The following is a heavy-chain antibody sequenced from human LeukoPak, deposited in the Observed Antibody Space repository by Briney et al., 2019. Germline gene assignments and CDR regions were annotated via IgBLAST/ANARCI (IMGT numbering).Heavy chain of an antibody. J-gene: IGHJ5*02. CDR1: GGSISSGDYY. CDR2: IYYNGST. V-gene: IGHV4-30-4*08. Sequence: SQTLSLTCTVPGGSISSGDYYWSWIRQPPGKGLEWIGYIYYNGSTYYNPTLKSRVTISVDTSKNQSSLKLSSVTAADTAVYYCARTSLGGAWFDPWGQGTLVTVSS. D-gene: IGHD3-10*01. CDR3: ARTSLGGAWFDP.